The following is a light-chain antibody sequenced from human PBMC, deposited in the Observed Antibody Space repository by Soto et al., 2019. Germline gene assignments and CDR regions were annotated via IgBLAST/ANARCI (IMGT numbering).Light chain of an antibody. Sequence: QSVLTQPPSVSAAPGQRVIISCSGSSSNIGNNQVFWYQQLPGTAPKLLIYDNNKRPSGIPDRFSGSKSGTSGTLGISGLQTGDEADYYCGTWDSSLSAVVFGGGTKLTVL. CDR2: DNN. CDR1: SSNIGNNQ. V-gene: IGLV1-51*01. J-gene: IGLJ2*01. CDR3: GTWDSSLSAVV.